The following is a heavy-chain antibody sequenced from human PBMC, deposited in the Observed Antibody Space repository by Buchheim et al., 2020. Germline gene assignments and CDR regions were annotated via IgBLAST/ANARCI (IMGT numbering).Heavy chain of an antibody. J-gene: IGHJ4*02. Sequence: QVQLQESGPGLVKPSETMSLTCTVSDASISTDYWSWIRQPQGEGLEWIGYIYKSGITEYNPSLGRRVTIAEDTSKNQFFLSLNSVTASDRAIYYCARISRAAGAYDVVNYCGQGTL. CDR1: DASISTDY. D-gene: IGHD5-12*01. V-gene: IGHV4-59*01. CDR2: IYKSGIT. CDR3: ARISRAAGAYDVVNY.